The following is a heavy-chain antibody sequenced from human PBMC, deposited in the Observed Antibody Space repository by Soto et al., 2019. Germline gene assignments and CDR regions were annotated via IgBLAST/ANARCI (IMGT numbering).Heavy chain of an antibody. Sequence: QVQLVESGGGVVQPGRSLRLSCAASGFTFSSYGMHWVRQAPGKGLEWVAVISYDGSNKYYADSVKGRFTISRDNSKNTLYLQMNSLRAEDTAVYYCAKDGQGDGYKGGGMDVWGQGTTVTVSS. J-gene: IGHJ6*02. CDR2: ISYDGSNK. CDR3: AKDGQGDGYKGGGMDV. D-gene: IGHD5-12*01. CDR1: GFTFSSYG. V-gene: IGHV3-30*18.